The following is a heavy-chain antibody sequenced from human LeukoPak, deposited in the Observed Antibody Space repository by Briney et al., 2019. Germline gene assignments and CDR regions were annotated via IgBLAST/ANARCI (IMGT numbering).Heavy chain of an antibody. CDR1: GYSFATYW. V-gene: IGHV5-51*01. CDR2: IYPGDSDT. D-gene: IGHD1-20*01. CDR3: ARPPSRITGTTEDY. Sequence: GESLKISCKASGYSFATYWIGWVRQMPGKGLEWMGIIYPGDSDTRYNPSFQGQVTISADKSINTAYLQRRSLKASDTAMYYCARPPSRITGTTEDYWGQGTLVTVSS. J-gene: IGHJ4*02.